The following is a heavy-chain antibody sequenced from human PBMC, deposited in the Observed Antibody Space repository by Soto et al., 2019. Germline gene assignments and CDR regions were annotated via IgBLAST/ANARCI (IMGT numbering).Heavy chain of an antibody. D-gene: IGHD2-21*01. J-gene: IGHJ4*01. CDR2: AKSEMNGGAV. V-gene: IGHV3-15*07. CDR3: AADLPDWVAYAFDY. Sequence: EVQLVESGGDLVQPGGSLRLSCAASGFTFTRAWLNWVRQAPGKGLAWVGRAKSEMNGGAVYYAAPVKGRFTISRDASQHTVYLQMNSLRADDTAVYYCAADLPDWVAYAFDYWGHGTQVTVSS. CDR1: GFTFTRAW.